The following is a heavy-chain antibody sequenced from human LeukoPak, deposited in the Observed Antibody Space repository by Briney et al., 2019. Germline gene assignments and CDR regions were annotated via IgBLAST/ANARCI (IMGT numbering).Heavy chain of an antibody. Sequence: GGSLRLSCAASGFTLSNAWMSWVRQAPGKGLEWVGRIKSKTDGGTTDYAAPVKCRFTISRDDSKNTLYLQMNSLKTEDTAVYYCTTDGVVAATTGYFDYWGQGTLVTVSS. CDR2: IKSKTDGGTT. D-gene: IGHD2-15*01. CDR1: GFTLSNAW. V-gene: IGHV3-15*01. CDR3: TTDGVVAATTGYFDY. J-gene: IGHJ4*02.